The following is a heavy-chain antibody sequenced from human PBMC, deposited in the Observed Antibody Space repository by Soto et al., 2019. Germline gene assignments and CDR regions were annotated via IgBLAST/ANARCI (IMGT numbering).Heavy chain of an antibody. D-gene: IGHD1-26*01. V-gene: IGHV4-4*02. CDR2: IYHSGNT. CDR3: ATGVRSEDFDYYYGLDV. Sequence: SATLTVPCAVSGVTVSSSNRRRLVRASPGKRLEWIGVIYHSGNTKYHPSLKRRFTMSVDKAKNPFSLKMTYVTAEDTAVYYCATGVRSEDFDYYYGLDVWGQGTTGTFSS. J-gene: IGHJ6*02. CDR1: GVTVSSSNR.